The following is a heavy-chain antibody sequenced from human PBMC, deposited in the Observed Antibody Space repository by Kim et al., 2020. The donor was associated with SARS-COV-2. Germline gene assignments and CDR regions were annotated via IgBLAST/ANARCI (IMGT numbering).Heavy chain of an antibody. V-gene: IGHV4-34*01. CDR2: T. J-gene: IGHJ5*02. CDR3: ARRDGSGWFDP. Sequence: TNYNPSLKSRVTISVDTSKNQFSLKLSSVPAADTAVYYCARRDGSGWFDPWGQGTLVTVSS. D-gene: IGHD3-10*01.